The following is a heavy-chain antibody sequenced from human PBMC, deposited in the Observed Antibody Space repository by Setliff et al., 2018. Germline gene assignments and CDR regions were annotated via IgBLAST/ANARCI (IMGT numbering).Heavy chain of an antibody. CDR1: GGSFSGYQ. CDR2: INHSGST. CDR3: AGAQVVFAISAPVWYFEV. J-gene: IGHJ2*01. V-gene: IGHV4-34*01. D-gene: IGHD2-21*01. Sequence: SETLSLTCVVYGGSFSGYQWSWIRQPPGKGLEWIGEINHSGSTNYNPSLKSRVSISVEKSKNQFSLKLTSVTAADTAVYYCAGAQVVFAISAPVWYFEVWGRGTQVTAPQ.